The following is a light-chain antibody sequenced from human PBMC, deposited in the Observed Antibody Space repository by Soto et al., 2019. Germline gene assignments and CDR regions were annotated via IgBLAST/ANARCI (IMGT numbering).Light chain of an antibody. CDR2: LAS. CDR3: HQRQSWPRT. J-gene: IGKJ1*01. Sequence: EIVLTQSPATLSSFPGDRVTLSCRASQAVNTRLAWYQHKPGQAPRLLIYLASNRAAGVPARFSGSGSGTDFTLTTSDVEPGDFAVYYCHQRQSWPRTFGQGTKVDIK. V-gene: IGKV3-11*01. CDR1: QAVNTR.